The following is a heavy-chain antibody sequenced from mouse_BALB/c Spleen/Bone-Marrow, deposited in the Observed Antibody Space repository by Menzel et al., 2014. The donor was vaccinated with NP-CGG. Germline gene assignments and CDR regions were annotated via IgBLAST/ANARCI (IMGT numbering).Heavy chain of an antibody. CDR2: IYPGSGNT. Sequence: VQLQQSGAGLARPGASVKLSCKASGYTFTDYYINWVKQRTGQGLEWIGEIYPGSGNTYYNEKFKGKATLTADKSSSTAYMQLSSLTSEDSAVYFCARRGYFDYWGQGTTLTVSS. V-gene: IGHV1-77*01. J-gene: IGHJ2*01. CDR3: ARRGYFDY. CDR1: GYTFTDYY.